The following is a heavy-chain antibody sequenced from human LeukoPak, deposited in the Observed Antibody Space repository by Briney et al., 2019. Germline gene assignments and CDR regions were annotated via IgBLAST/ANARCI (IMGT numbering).Heavy chain of an antibody. CDR3: ARVTGASRWLIYAFDI. J-gene: IGHJ3*02. CDR2: IYYSGST. V-gene: IGHV4-39*07. CDR1: GGSISSSSYY. D-gene: IGHD3-3*01. Sequence: PSETLSLTCTVSGGSISSSSYYWGWIRQPPGKGLEWIGSIYYSGSTNYNPSLKSRVTISVDTSKNQFSLKLSSVTAADTAVYYCARVTGASRWLIYAFDIWGQGTMVTVSS.